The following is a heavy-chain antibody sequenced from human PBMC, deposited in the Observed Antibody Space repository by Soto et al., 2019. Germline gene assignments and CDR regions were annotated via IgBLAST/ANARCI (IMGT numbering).Heavy chain of an antibody. V-gene: IGHV3-15*01. CDR2: IKSKTDGGTT. J-gene: IGHJ5*02. Sequence: GGSLRLSCAASGFTFSNAWMSWVRQAPGKGLEWVGRIKSKTDGGTTDYAAPVKGRFTISRDDSKNTLYLQMNSLKTEDTAVYYXTTDIEGGYEEYNWFDPWGQGTLVTVSS. D-gene: IGHD5-12*01. CDR3: TTDIEGGYEEYNWFDP. CDR1: GFTFSNAW.